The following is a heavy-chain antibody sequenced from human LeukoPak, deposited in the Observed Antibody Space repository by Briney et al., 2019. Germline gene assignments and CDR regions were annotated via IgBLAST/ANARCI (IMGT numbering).Heavy chain of an antibody. D-gene: IGHD3-3*01. CDR1: GYTLTELS. V-gene: IGHV1-2*06. J-gene: IGHJ3*02. CDR3: ASFGMETHDAFDI. Sequence: ASVKVSCKVSGYTLTELSMHWVRQAPGKGLEWMGRINPNSGGTNYAQKFQGRVTMTRDTSISTAYMELSRLRSDDTAVYYCASFGMETHDAFDIWGQGTMVTVSS. CDR2: INPNSGGT.